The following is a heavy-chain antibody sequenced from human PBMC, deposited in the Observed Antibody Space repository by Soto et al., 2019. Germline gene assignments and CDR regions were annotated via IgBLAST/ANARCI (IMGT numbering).Heavy chain of an antibody. D-gene: IGHD6-6*01. Sequence: GGSLRLSCAASGFTFSSYWMHWVRQAPGKGLVWVSRINSDGSSTSYADSVKGRFTISRDNAKNTLYLQMNSLRAEDTALYYCARDMYSSSSYDAFDIWGQGTMVTVSS. CDR1: GFTFSSYW. CDR2: INSDGSST. J-gene: IGHJ3*02. V-gene: IGHV3-74*01. CDR3: ARDMYSSSSYDAFDI.